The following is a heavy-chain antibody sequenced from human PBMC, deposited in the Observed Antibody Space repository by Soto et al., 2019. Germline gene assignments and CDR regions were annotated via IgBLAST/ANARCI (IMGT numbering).Heavy chain of an antibody. J-gene: IGHJ6*02. D-gene: IGHD6-13*01. CDR2: IYYSGST. V-gene: IGHV4-31*03. CDR3: ARDPEGGIAAAGTWDYYYYGMDV. Sequence: SETLSLTCTVSGGSISSGGYYWSWIRQHPGKGLEWIGYIYYSGSTYYNPSLKSRVTISVDTSKNQFSLKLSSVTAADAAVYYCARDPEGGIAAAGTWDYYYYGMDVWGQGTTVTVSS. CDR1: GGSISSGGYY.